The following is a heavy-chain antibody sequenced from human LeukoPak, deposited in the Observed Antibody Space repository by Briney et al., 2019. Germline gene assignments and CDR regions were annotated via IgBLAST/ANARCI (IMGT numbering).Heavy chain of an antibody. D-gene: IGHD3-10*01. Sequence: SETLSLTCTVSGGSVSSGSYYWSWIRQPPGKGLEWIGYIYYSGSTNYNPSLKSRVTISVDTSKNQFSLKLSSMTAADTAVYYCARAPYYYGSGAFDIWGQGTMVTVSS. CDR2: IYYSGST. V-gene: IGHV4-61*01. CDR3: ARAPYYYGSGAFDI. CDR1: GGSVSSGSYY. J-gene: IGHJ3*02.